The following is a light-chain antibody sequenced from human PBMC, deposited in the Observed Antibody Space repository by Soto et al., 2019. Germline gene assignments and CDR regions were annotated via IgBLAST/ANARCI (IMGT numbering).Light chain of an antibody. Sequence: SYELTQPPSVSVAPGKTARITCGGNNIGSKSVHWYQQKPGQAPVLVIYSDSDRPSGIPERLSGTNSGNTATLTISRVEAGDEADYYCQVWDSSSDHSLVFGGGTKLTVL. J-gene: IGLJ3*02. CDR1: NIGSKS. CDR2: SDS. CDR3: QVWDSSSDHSLV. V-gene: IGLV3-21*04.